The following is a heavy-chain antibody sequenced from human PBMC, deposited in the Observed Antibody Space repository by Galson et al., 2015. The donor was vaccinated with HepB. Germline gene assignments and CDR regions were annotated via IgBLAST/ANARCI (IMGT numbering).Heavy chain of an antibody. J-gene: IGHJ6*03. Sequence: SLRLSCAASGFTFSNAWMSWVRQAPGKGLEWVGRIKSKTDGGTTDYAAPVKGRFTISRDDSKNTLYLQMNSLKTEDTAVYYCTTPGGYYYGSGSYYTGTDYYYYMDVWGKGTTVTVSS. CDR3: TTPGGYYYGSGSYYTGTDYYYYMDV. CDR1: GFTFSNAW. D-gene: IGHD3-10*01. CDR2: IKSKTDGGTT. V-gene: IGHV3-15*01.